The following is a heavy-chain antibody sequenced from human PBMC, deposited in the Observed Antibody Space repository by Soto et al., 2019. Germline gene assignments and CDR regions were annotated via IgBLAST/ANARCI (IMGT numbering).Heavy chain of an antibody. V-gene: IGHV4-34*01. CDR1: GGSFSGDF. J-gene: IGHJ6*02. CDR3: ARAKFDSWSFYYYGLDV. Sequence: QVQLQQWGAGLLKPSETLSLTCAVYGGSFSGDFWTWVRQSPGKGLEWIGEISHSGSVNYSPSLKSLISISLDTSTNHLSLSLTSVTAADTAVYYCARAKFDSWSFYYYGLDVWGQGTTVIVSS. CDR2: ISHSGSV. D-gene: IGHD3-10*01.